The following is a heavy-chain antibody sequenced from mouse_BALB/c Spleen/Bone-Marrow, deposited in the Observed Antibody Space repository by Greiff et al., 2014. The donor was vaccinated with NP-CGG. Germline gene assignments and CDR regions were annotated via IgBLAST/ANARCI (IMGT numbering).Heavy chain of an antibody. CDR3: ARGDWAWFVY. D-gene: IGHD4-1*01. Sequence: VQLQQSGGGLVQPGGSLKLSCAASGFDFSRYWMRWVRQAPGKGLEWIGEINPDSSTINYTPSLKDKFIISRDNAKNTLYLQMSKVRSEDTALYYCARGDWAWFVYWGQGTLVTVSA. J-gene: IGHJ3*01. CDR1: GFDFSRYW. CDR2: INPDSSTI. V-gene: IGHV4-1*02.